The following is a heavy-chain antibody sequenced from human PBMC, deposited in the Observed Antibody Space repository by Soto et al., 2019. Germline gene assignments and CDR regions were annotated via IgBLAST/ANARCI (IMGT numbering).Heavy chain of an antibody. J-gene: IGHJ1*01. CDR2: TSYDGSDK. CDR1: GFTFRSYV. Sequence: QVQLVESGGGVVQPGTSLRVSCVGSGFTFRSYVIHWFRQAPGKGLEWVALTSYDGSDKYYADSVRGRFTISRDNSRNTVDLHRDSLRLEETALYFFARWVTTWGWDVWCQCTLVSVSS. D-gene: IGHD2-21*02. V-gene: IGHV3-30*19. CDR3: ARWVTTWGWDV.